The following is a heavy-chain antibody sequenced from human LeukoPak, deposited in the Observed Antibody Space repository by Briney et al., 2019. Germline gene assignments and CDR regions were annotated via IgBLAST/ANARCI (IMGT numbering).Heavy chain of an antibody. CDR3: AKGTSSWYVSFFDY. V-gene: IGHV3-23*01. Sequence: PGGSLRLSCAASGFTFSSYAMSWVRQAPGKGLEWVSAISGSGGSTYYADSVKGRFTISRDNSKNTLYLQMNSLRAEDTAVNYCAKGTSSWYVSFFDYWGQGTLVTVSS. J-gene: IGHJ4*02. CDR2: ISGSGGST. CDR1: GFTFSSYA. D-gene: IGHD6-13*01.